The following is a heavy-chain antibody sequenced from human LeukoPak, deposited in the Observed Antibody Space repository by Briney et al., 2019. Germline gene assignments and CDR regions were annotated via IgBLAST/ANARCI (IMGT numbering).Heavy chain of an antibody. D-gene: IGHD3-10*02. CDR2: IRFDGNTE. CDR3: AELGITMIGGV. CDR1: GFTFNNYG. J-gene: IGHJ6*04. Sequence: GGSLRLSCAASGFTFNNYGMHWVRQAPGKGLEWVAFIRFDGNTEYYADLVKGRFTVSRDNSKNTVYLQMKSLRAEDTAVYYCAELGITMIGGVWGKGTTVTISS. V-gene: IGHV3-30*02.